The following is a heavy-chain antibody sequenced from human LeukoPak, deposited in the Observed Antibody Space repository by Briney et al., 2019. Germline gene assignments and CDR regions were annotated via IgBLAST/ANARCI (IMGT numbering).Heavy chain of an antibody. V-gene: IGHV4-34*01. Sequence: ETLSLTCAVYGGSFSGYYWSWIRQPPGKGLEWIGEINHSGSTNYNPSLKSRVTISVDTSKNQFSLKLSSVTAADTAVYYCARYGDYAEGFDPWGQGTLVTVSS. CDR3: ARYGDYAEGFDP. J-gene: IGHJ5*02. D-gene: IGHD4-17*01. CDR1: GGSFSGYY. CDR2: INHSGST.